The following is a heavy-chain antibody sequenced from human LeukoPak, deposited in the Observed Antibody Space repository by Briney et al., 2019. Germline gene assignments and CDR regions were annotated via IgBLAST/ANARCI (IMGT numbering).Heavy chain of an antibody. Sequence: PGGSLRLSCVASGFTFSSYSMNWVRQAPGKGLQWVSSISCSSSYIYYADSVKGRFTISRDNAKNSPYLQMNSLRAEDAAVYYCARELYYDILTGSYYGMDVWGQGTTVTVSS. V-gene: IGHV3-21*01. CDR2: ISCSSSYI. D-gene: IGHD3-9*01. CDR3: ARELYYDILTGSYYGMDV. CDR1: GFTFSSYS. J-gene: IGHJ6*02.